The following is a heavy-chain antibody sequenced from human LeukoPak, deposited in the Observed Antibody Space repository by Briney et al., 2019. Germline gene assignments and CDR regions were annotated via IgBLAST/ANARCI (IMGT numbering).Heavy chain of an antibody. D-gene: IGHD2-15*01. J-gene: IGHJ4*02. V-gene: IGHV4-39*07. CDR3: ARDRIPKF. Sequence: SETLSLTCTVSGDSISSSSYYWVWLRQPPGKGLEWIATIHYTGSTYYNPSLKSRVTISVDTSKNRFSLNLRSVTAADTAMYYCARDRIPKFWGQGTLVTVSS. CDR1: GDSISSSSYY. CDR2: IHYTGST.